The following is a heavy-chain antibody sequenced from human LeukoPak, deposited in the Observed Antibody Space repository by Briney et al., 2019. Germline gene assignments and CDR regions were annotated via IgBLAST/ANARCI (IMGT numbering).Heavy chain of an antibody. D-gene: IGHD2-15*01. Sequence: GGSLRLSCAASGFTFDDYAMHWVRQAPGKGLEWVSGISWNSGTIGYADSVKGRFTISRDNAKNSLYLQTNSLRAEDMALYYCAKGAIGYCSGGSCAFDYWGQGTLVTVSS. CDR2: ISWNSGTI. J-gene: IGHJ4*02. CDR3: AKGAIGYCSGGSCAFDY. CDR1: GFTFDDYA. V-gene: IGHV3-9*03.